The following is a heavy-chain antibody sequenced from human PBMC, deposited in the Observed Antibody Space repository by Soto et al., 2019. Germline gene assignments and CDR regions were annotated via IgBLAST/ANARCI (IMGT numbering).Heavy chain of an antibody. CDR2: ISYDGNKK. V-gene: IGHV3-30-3*01. D-gene: IGHD3-9*01. J-gene: IGHJ4*02. Sequence: GGSLRLSCAASGFIFTSYAMRWVRQAPGKGLEWVAVISYDGNKKYYADSVKGRLTISRDNSKNTVYLQMNSLRPEDTAMYYCARVGGYYDILTGPFDYWGPGTLVTVSS. CDR1: GFIFTSYA. CDR3: ARVGGYYDILTGPFDY.